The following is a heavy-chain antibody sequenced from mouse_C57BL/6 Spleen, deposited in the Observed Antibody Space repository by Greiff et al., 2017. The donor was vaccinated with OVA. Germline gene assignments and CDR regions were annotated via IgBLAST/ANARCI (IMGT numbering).Heavy chain of an antibody. J-gene: IGHJ3*01. V-gene: IGHV1-82*01. CDR2: IYPGDGDT. Sequence: VKLMESGPELVKPGASVKISCKASGYAFSSSWMNWVKQRPGKGLEWIGRIYPGDGDTNYNGKFKGKATLTADKSSSTAYMQLSSLTSEDSAVYYCARRGLSYSFAYWGQGTLVTVSA. D-gene: IGHD2-10*01. CDR1: GYAFSSSW. CDR3: ARRGLSYSFAY.